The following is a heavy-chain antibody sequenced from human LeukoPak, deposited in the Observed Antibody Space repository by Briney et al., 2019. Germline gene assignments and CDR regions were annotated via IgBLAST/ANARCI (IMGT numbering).Heavy chain of an antibody. CDR3: AKEGLRFGPINWFDP. CDR2: ISYDGSNK. CDR1: GFTFSSYG. Sequence: PGGSLRLSCAASGFTFSSYGMHWVRQAPGKGLEWVAVISYDGSNKYYADSVKGRFTISRDNSKNTLYLQMNSLRAEDTAVYYCAKEGLRFGPINWFDPWGQGTLVTVSS. V-gene: IGHV3-30*18. D-gene: IGHD5/OR15-5a*01. J-gene: IGHJ5*02.